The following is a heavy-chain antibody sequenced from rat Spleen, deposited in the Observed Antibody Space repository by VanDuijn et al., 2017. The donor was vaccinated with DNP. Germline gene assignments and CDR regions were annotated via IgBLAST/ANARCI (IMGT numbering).Heavy chain of an antibody. Sequence: QVQLQQSGGELAKPGSSVKISCKASGYTFTSYYISWIKQTTGQDLEFIGYINTGSGGPTYNEKFKGQATLTVDKSSTTAFMQLSSLTPDDAAVYYCAIDYSRYGFAYWGQGTLVTVSS. CDR3: AIDYSRYGFAY. CDR2: INTGSGGP. V-gene: IGHV1-43*01. D-gene: IGHD1-2*01. J-gene: IGHJ3*01. CDR1: GYTFTSYY.